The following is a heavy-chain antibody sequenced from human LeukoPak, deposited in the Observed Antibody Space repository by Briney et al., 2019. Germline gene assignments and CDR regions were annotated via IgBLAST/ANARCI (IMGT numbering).Heavy chain of an antibody. V-gene: IGHV4-34*01. D-gene: IGHD3-22*01. Sequence: SETLSLTCAVCGGSFSGYYWIRQPPGKGLEWIGEINHSGSTNYNPSLKSRVTISVDTSKNQFSLKLSSVTAADTAVYYCARGQVLRYYDSSGIIDYWGQGTLVTVSS. J-gene: IGHJ4*02. CDR1: GGSFSGYY. CDR3: ARGQVLRYYDSSGIIDY. CDR2: INHSGST.